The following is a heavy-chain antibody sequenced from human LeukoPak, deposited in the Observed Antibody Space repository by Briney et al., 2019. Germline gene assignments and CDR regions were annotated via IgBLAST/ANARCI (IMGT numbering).Heavy chain of an antibody. Sequence: WASVKVSCKASGGTFSSYAISWVRQAPGQGLEWMGRIIPILGIANYAQKFQGRVTITADKSTSTAYMELSSLRSEDTAVYYCASGYYDSSGYYQNWFDPWGQGTLVTVSS. V-gene: IGHV1-69*04. J-gene: IGHJ5*02. CDR2: IIPILGIA. CDR3: ASGYYDSSGYYQNWFDP. CDR1: GGTFSSYA. D-gene: IGHD3-22*01.